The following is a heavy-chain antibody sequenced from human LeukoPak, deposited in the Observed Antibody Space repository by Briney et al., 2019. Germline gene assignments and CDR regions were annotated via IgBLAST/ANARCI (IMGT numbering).Heavy chain of an antibody. CDR3: ASQDRGIYYFDY. CDR1: GGSISSSSYY. V-gene: IGHV4-39*01. CDR2: IYYSGST. J-gene: IGHJ4*02. Sequence: SETLSLTCTVSGGSISSSSYYWGWIRQPPGKGLEWIGSIYYSGSTYYNPSLKSRVTISVDTSKNQFSLKLSSVTAADTAVYYCASQDRGIYYFDYWGQGTLVTVSS. D-gene: IGHD3-3*01.